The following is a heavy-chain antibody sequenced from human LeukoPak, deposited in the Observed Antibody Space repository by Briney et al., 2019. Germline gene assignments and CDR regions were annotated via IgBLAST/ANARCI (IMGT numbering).Heavy chain of an antibody. J-gene: IGHJ4*02. Sequence: PSETLSLTCTVSGGSIRSSSYLWGWIRQPPGEGLEWIGSIYDSGTTYYNPSLKSRITISVDTSKNEFSLKLSSVTAADTAVYYCARLIVGCTDGVCYKGHVYWGQGTLVTVAS. CDR3: ARLIVGCTDGVCYKGHVY. CDR1: GGSIRSSSYL. D-gene: IGHD2-8*01. V-gene: IGHV4-39*01. CDR2: IYDSGTT.